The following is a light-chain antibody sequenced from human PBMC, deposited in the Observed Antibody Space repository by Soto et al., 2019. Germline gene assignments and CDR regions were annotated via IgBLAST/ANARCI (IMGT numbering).Light chain of an antibody. CDR3: SSYATSGTPYI. J-gene: IGLJ1*01. CDR1: TSDIGGHNY. CDR2: DVS. V-gene: IGLV2-14*01. Sequence: QSAPTQPASVSGFPGQSITISCTGTTSDIGGHNYVSWYQQHPGKAPKLMIYDVSYRPSGVSNRFSGSKSGNTASLTISGLQAEDEADYYCSSYATSGTPYIFATGTKVTVL.